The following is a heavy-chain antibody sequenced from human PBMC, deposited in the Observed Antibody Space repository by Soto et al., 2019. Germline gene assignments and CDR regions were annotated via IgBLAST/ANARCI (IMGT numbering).Heavy chain of an antibody. V-gene: IGHV4-39*01. Sequence: SETLSLTCTVSGGSISSSSYYWGWIRQPPGKGLEWIGSIYYSGSTYYNPSLKSRVTISVDTSKNQFSLKLSSVTAADTAVYYCARRWDIVATMGDAFDIWGQGTMVTVSS. D-gene: IGHD5-12*01. CDR1: GGSISSSSYY. CDR3: ARRWDIVATMGDAFDI. J-gene: IGHJ3*02. CDR2: IYYSGST.